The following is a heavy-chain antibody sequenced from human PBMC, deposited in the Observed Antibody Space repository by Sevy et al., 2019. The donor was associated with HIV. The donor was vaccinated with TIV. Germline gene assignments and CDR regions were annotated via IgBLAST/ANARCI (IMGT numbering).Heavy chain of an antibody. J-gene: IGHJ6*02. CDR3: ARAPTDVGMGGMDV. V-gene: IGHV1-2*06. CDR2: INPISGGT. Sequence: ASVKVSCKTSGYAFTGYWIHRVRQAPGQGLEWMGRINPISGGTDDSQKFQGRVTMTRDTSISTAYMDITRLRSDDTAVYYCARAPTDVGMGGMDVWGQGTVVTVSS. CDR1: GYAFTGYW. D-gene: IGHD3-16*01.